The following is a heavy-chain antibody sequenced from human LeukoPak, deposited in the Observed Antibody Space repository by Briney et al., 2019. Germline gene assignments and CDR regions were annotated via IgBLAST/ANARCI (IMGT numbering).Heavy chain of an antibody. CDR2: ISYDGRNT. CDR1: GFTFKNYW. CDR3: AKDNNGAAAGIIPGSFDI. V-gene: IGHV3-30*18. D-gene: IGHD6-13*01. Sequence: PGGSLRLSCAASGFTFKNYWMSWVRQAPGKGLEWVAVISYDGRNTYYADSVKGRFIISRDNSKKTLYLQMNSLRVEDTAVYYCAKDNNGAAAGIIPGSFDIWGQGTMVTVSS. J-gene: IGHJ3*02.